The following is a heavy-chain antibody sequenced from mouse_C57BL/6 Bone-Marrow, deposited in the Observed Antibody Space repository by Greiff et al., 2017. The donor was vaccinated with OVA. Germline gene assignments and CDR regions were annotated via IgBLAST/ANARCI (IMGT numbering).Heavy chain of an antibody. D-gene: IGHD1-1*01. CDR3: AHPNYYGSSGY. CDR1: GYTFTSYG. Sequence: VQGVESGAELARPGASVKLSCKASGYTFTSYGLSWVKQRNGQGLEWIGEIYPRSGTTYYNEKLKGKATLTADKTSSTSYMELRSLTSEDSAVYVCAHPNYYGSSGYWGQGTTLTVSS. V-gene: IGHV1-81*01. CDR2: IYPRSGTT. J-gene: IGHJ2*01.